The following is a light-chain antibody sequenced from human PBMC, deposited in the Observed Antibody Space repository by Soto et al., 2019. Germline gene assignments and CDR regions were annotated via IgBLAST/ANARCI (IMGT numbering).Light chain of an antibody. J-gene: IGLJ1*01. CDR3: GTWDRSLSAGV. CDR1: SSNVGNHH. V-gene: IGLV1-51*01. CDR2: DND. Sequence: SLETHPPAKSAAPGQKGTITNSGTSSNVGNHHVSWYQQLPGTAPKLLIHDNDRRPSGIPDRFSGSKSGTSATLGITGLQTGDEADYFCGTWDRSLSAGVFGPGTKVTVL.